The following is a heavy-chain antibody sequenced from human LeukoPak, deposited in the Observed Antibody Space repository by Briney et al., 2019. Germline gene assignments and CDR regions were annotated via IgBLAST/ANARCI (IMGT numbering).Heavy chain of an antibody. J-gene: IGHJ5*02. Sequence: GESLKISCKGTGYSFTNYWIGWVRQMPGKSLEWMGMISPHDSDTRYSPSFQGQVTISADKSITTAYLQWSSLKASDTAIYYCARRCDSGGYRFWFDPWGQGTLVTVSS. CDR1: GYSFTNYW. D-gene: IGHD3-16*02. CDR2: ISPHDSDT. CDR3: ARRCDSGGYRFWFDP. V-gene: IGHV5-51*01.